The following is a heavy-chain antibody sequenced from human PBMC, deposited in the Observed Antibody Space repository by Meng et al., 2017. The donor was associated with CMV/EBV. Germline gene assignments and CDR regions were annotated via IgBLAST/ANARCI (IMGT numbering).Heavy chain of an antibody. CDR1: EFTFSSYA. CDR2: ISDSGGIT. CDR3: AKVRSIEAPGTRYFDC. D-gene: IGHD6-13*01. Sequence: GESLKISCAASEFTFSSYAMNWVRQAPGKGLEWVSIISDSGGITYYADSVEGRFTISRDNSKNTLYLQMNSLRAEDTAVYYCAKVRSIEAPGTRYFDCWGQGTLVTVSS. V-gene: IGHV3-23*01. J-gene: IGHJ4*02.